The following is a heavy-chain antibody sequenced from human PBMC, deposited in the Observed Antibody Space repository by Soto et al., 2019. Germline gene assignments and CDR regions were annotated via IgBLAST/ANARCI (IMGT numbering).Heavy chain of an antibody. V-gene: IGHV2-5*02. D-gene: IGHD4-17*01. CDR3: AHRTTTVTWWFDP. CDR1: GFSLTTSGLC. CDR2: IYLDDDK. Sequence: QITLKESGPTLVKPTQTLTLTCTFSGFSLTTSGLCVGWIRQPPVKSLEWLALIYLDDDKRYSPSLKSSLTITQDTSKNQEVRTMTNMDPADTATYFCAHRTTTVTWWFDPWGHGTLVTVSS. J-gene: IGHJ5*02.